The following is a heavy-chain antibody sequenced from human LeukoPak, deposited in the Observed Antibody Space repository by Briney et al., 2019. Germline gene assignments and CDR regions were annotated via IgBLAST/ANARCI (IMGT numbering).Heavy chain of an antibody. Sequence: ASVELSCKASGGTFTSYAISWVRQAPGQGLEWMGRIIPILGTANYAQKFQGRVTITTDESTSTAYMELSSLRSEDTAVYYCTSHCYHYGSGYYFDYWGQGTQVTVSS. V-gene: IGHV1-69*11. D-gene: IGHD3-10*01. CDR2: IIPILGTA. J-gene: IGHJ4*02. CDR3: TSHCYHYGSGYYFDY. CDR1: GGTFTSYA.